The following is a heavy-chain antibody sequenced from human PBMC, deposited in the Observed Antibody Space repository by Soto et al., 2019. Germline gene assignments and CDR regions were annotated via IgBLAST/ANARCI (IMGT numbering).Heavy chain of an antibody. Sequence: GSLRLSCAASGFTFSNYSMNWVRQAPGKGLEWVSSISDISSYTYYADSMKGRFTISRDNAENALYLDMNSLRAEDTAVYYCARRGDTAMFPYWYFDLWGRGTLVTVSS. J-gene: IGHJ2*01. CDR2: ISDISSYT. CDR1: GFTFSNYS. CDR3: ARRGDTAMFPYWYFDL. D-gene: IGHD5-18*01. V-gene: IGHV3-21*01.